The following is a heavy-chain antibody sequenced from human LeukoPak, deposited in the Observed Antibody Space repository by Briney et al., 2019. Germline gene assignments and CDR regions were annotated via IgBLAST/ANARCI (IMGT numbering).Heavy chain of an antibody. Sequence: ASVKVSCKASGYTFTSYAMNWVRQAPGQGLEWMGWISAYNGNTNYAQKLQGRVTMTTDTSTSTAYMELRSLRSDDTAVYYCARAWGVYSSSSEVDYWGQGTLVTVSS. CDR1: GYTFTSYA. J-gene: IGHJ4*02. V-gene: IGHV1-18*01. CDR2: ISAYNGNT. CDR3: ARAWGVYSSSSEVDY. D-gene: IGHD6-6*01.